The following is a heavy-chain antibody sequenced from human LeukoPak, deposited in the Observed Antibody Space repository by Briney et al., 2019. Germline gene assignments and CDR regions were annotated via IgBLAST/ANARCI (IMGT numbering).Heavy chain of an antibody. J-gene: IGHJ4*02. CDR3: ARDYCSSTSCYIDY. D-gene: IGHD2-2*02. CDR1: GFTFSSYG. V-gene: IGHV3-21*01. Sequence: GGSLRLSCAASGFTFSSYGMNWVRQAPGKGLEWVSSISSSSSYIYYADSVKGRFTISRDNAKNSLYLQMNSLRAEDTAVYYCARDYCSSTSCYIDYWGQGTLVTVSS. CDR2: ISSSSSYI.